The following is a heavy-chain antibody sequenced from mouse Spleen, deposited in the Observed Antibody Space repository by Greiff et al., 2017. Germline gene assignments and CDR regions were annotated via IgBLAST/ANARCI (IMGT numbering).Heavy chain of an antibody. J-gene: IGHJ2*01. CDR3: ATHYYGSSYYFDY. CDR1: GFSLTSYG. CDR2: IWRGGST. Sequence: VQLQQSGPGLVQPSQSLSITCTVSGFSLTSYGVHWVRQSPGKGLEWLGVIWRGGSTDYNAAFMSRLSITKDNSKSQVFFKMNSLQADDTAIYYCATHYYGSSYYFDYWGQGTTLTVSS. V-gene: IGHV2-5*01. D-gene: IGHD1-1*01.